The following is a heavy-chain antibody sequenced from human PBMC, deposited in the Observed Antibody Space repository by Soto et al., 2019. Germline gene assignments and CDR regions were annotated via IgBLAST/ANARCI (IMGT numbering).Heavy chain of an antibody. Sequence: QVQLVESGGGVVQPGRSLRLSCAASGFTFSSYGMHWVRQAPGKGLEWVAVISYDGSNKYYADSVKGRFTISRDNSKKPLYLQMNSLRAEDTAVYYGAPWFGAFDYWGQGPLVTVSS. CDR2: ISYDGSNK. J-gene: IGHJ4*02. D-gene: IGHD3-10*01. CDR1: GFTFSSYG. V-gene: IGHV3-30*03. CDR3: APWFGAFDY.